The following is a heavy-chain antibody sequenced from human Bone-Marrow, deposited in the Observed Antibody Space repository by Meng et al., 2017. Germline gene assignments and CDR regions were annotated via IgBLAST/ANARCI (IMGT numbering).Heavy chain of an antibody. V-gene: IGHV3-23*01. CDR1: GFTFSSYA. Sequence: GESLKISCAASGFTFSSYAMSWVRQAPGKGLEWVSAISGSGGSTYYADSVKGRFTISRDNSKNTLYLQMNSLRAEDTAVHFCATGAAAADHWGQGTLVTVPS. D-gene: IGHD6-13*01. CDR2: ISGSGGST. CDR3: ATGAAAADH. J-gene: IGHJ4*02.